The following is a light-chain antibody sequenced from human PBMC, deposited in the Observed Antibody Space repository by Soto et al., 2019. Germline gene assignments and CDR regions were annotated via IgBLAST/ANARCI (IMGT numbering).Light chain of an antibody. CDR3: CSYGGGNSVYV. CDR2: DIS. Sequence: QSALTQPPSASGSPGQWVTISCTGSSSNIGTGYDVPWYQHLPGKAPKLLIYDISKRPSGVPDRFSGSKSGTSASLAVSGLQAEDEGDYYCCSYGGGNSVYVFGTETKLTVL. J-gene: IGLJ1*01. V-gene: IGLV1-40*01. CDR1: SSNIGTGYD.